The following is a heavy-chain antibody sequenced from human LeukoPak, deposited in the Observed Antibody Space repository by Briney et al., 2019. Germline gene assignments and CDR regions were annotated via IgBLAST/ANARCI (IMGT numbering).Heavy chain of an antibody. V-gene: IGHV3-7*05. CDR3: ARQYYYGSGTN. CDR2: IKEDGSEK. J-gene: IGHJ4*02. Sequence: GGSLRLSCAASGFTFSSYTMNWVRQAPGKGLEWVANIKEDGSEKYYVDSVKGRFTISRDNAKNSLYLQMNSLRAEDTAVYYCARQYYYGSGTNWGQGTLVTVSS. CDR1: GFTFSSYT. D-gene: IGHD3-10*01.